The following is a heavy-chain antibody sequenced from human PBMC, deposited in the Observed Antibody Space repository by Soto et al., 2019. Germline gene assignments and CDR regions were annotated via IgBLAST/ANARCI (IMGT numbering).Heavy chain of an antibody. Sequence: PSETLCLTCTVSGGTITRGGYYWSWIRQHPGKGLEWIGYIYNSGTTYYNPSLKSRVTISVDTSKNQFSLKLTSVTAADTAVYYCARGPAPWGQGTLVTVSS. CDR2: IYNSGTT. CDR3: ARGPAP. V-gene: IGHV4-31*03. CDR1: GGTITRGGYY. J-gene: IGHJ5*02.